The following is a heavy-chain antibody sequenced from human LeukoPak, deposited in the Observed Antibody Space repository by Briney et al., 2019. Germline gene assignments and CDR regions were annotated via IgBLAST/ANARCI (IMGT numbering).Heavy chain of an antibody. V-gene: IGHV3-21*01. CDR1: GFTFSDYG. CDR3: ARAIVYYDFWSGPLNFDY. CDR2: ISSSGTYI. D-gene: IGHD3-3*01. J-gene: IGHJ4*02. Sequence: PGGSLRLSCTASGFTFSDYGMNWVRLAPEKGLEWVSRISSSGTYIDYTDSVKGRFTISRDNAKGSLYLQMNSLRAEDTAVYYCARAIVYYDFWSGPLNFDYWGQGTLVTVSS.